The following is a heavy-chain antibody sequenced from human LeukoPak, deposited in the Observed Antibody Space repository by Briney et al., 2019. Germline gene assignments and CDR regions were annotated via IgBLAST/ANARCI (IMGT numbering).Heavy chain of an antibody. CDR2: IYYSGST. CDR1: GGSISSYY. J-gene: IGHJ3*02. V-gene: IGHV4-59*01. Sequence: SETLSLTCTVSGGSISSYYWSWIRQPPGNGLEWIGYIYYSGSTNYNPSLKSRVTISVDTSKNQFSLKLSSVTAADTAVYYCARESSSWYLNAFDIWGQGTMVTVSS. D-gene: IGHD6-13*01. CDR3: ARESSSWYLNAFDI.